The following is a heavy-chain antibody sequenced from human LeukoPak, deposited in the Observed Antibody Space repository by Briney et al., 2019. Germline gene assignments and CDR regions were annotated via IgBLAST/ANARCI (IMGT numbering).Heavy chain of an antibody. Sequence: GGSLRLSCAASGFTFSTYNMNWVRQAPGKGLEWVSSISSSSSYIYYADSVKGRFTISRDNSKNTLYLQMNSLRAEDTAVYYCAKARGYGFPSPAPDYWGQGTLVTVSS. CDR1: GFTFSTYN. CDR2: ISSSSSYI. D-gene: IGHD3-10*01. CDR3: AKARGYGFPSPAPDY. V-gene: IGHV3-21*01. J-gene: IGHJ4*02.